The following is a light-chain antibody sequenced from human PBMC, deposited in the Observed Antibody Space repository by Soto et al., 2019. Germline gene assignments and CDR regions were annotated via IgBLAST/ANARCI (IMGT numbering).Light chain of an antibody. CDR3: QEYNGNSGLT. Sequence: DIQMTQSPSTLSASVGDRVTITCRASQNIRSWLAWYQQKPGKAPELLIYSAYGLESGVPSRFSGSGSGTEFTLTISSLQPDDFATYYCQEYNGNSGLTFGGGTKVEIK. J-gene: IGKJ4*01. CDR1: QNIRSW. V-gene: IGKV1-5*03. CDR2: SAY.